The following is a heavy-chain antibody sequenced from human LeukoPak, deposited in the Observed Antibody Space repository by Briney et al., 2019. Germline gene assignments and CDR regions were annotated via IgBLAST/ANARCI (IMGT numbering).Heavy chain of an antibody. CDR3: ARTYYDFWSGYYTGPGDAFDI. V-gene: IGHV4-61*02. Sequence: PSETLSLTCTASGGSISSGSYYWSWIRQPAGKGLEWIGRIYTSGSTNYNPSLKSRVTISVDTSKNQFSLKLSSVTAADTAVYYCARTYYDFWSGYYTGPGDAFDIWGQGTMVTVSS. CDR2: IYTSGST. D-gene: IGHD3-3*01. CDR1: GGSISSGSYY. J-gene: IGHJ3*02.